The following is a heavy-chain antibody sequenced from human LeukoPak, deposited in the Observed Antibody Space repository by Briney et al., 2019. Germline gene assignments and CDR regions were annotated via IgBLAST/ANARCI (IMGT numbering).Heavy chain of an antibody. J-gene: IGHJ4*02. V-gene: IGHV1-2*02. D-gene: IGHD5-24*01. CDR1: GYTFTDYY. CDR3: ARGRNIEMTTMSGGSDY. Sequence: GAPVKVSCKASGYTFTDYYMHWVRQAPGQGLEWMGWLNPNSGDTNYAQKFQGRVSMTRDTSISTAYMDLSDLRSDDTAVCYCARGRNIEMTTMSGGSDYWGQGTLVTVSS. CDR2: LNPNSGDT.